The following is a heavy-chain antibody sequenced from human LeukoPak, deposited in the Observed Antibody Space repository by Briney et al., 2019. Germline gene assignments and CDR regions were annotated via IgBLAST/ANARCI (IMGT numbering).Heavy chain of an antibody. J-gene: IGHJ6*03. CDR3: AREKRYGDYVPYYMDV. CDR1: GGTFSSYA. CDR2: IIPIFGTA. D-gene: IGHD4-17*01. Sequence: ASVKVSCKASGGTFSSYAISLVRQAPGQGLEWMGRIIPIFGTANYAQKFQGRVTITTDESTSTAYMELSSLRSEDTAVYYCAREKRYGDYVPYYMDVWGKGTTVTVSS. V-gene: IGHV1-69*05.